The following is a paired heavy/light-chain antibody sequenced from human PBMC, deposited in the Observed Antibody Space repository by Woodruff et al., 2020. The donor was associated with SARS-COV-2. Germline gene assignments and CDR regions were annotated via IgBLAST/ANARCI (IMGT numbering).Light chain of an antibody. V-gene: IGLV1-44*01. J-gene: IGLJ3*02. CDR1: SSNIGSNT. CDR2: SNN. Sequence: QSVLTQPPSASGTPGQRVTISCSGSSSNIGSNTVNWYQQLPGTAPKLLIYSNNQRPSGVLDRFSGSKSGTSASLAISGLQSEDEADYYCAAWDDSLNGPGWVFGGGTKLTVL. CDR3: AAWDDSLNGPGWV.
Heavy chain of an antibody. Sequence: QVQLVQSGAEVKKPGASVKVSCKASGYTFTGYYMHWVRQAPGQGLEWMGRINPNSGGTNYAQKFQGRVTMTRDTSISTAYMELSRLRSDDTAVYYCARDASLPTSFYGDYGDDAFDIWGQGTMVTVSS. J-gene: IGHJ3*02. CDR1: GYTFTGYY. V-gene: IGHV1-2*06. CDR2: INPNSGGT. D-gene: IGHD4-17*01. CDR3: ARDASLPTSFYGDYGDDAFDI.